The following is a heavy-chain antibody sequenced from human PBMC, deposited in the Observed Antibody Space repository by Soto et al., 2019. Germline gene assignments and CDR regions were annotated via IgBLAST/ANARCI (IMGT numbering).Heavy chain of an antibody. CDR3: AREWGLLPYYVMNV. J-gene: IGHJ6*02. CDR1: GDSVTSGSYY. D-gene: IGHD7-27*01. Sequence: SETLSLSCIVSGDSVTSGSYYWTWLRQPPGKGLEWIGYISYTGRTKYNPSLQSRVTISVDTSKNDFSLNLSSVTAADTAVYFCAREWGLLPYYVMNVWGHGTAVTVS. CDR2: ISYTGRT. V-gene: IGHV4-61*03.